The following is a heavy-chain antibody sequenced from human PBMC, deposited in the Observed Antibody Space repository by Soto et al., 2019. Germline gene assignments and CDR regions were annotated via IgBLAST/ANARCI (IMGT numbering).Heavy chain of an antibody. J-gene: IGHJ6*02. Sequence: QTGGSLRLSCAASGFTFSSYEMNWVRQAPGKGLEWVSYISSSGSTIYYADSVKGRFAISRDFSDNTVYLQMNNLRVDDTAVYFCAKGVLSFHYGMEVWGQGTTVTVS. D-gene: IGHD3-10*01. V-gene: IGHV3-48*03. CDR1: GFTFSSYE. CDR2: ISSSGSTI. CDR3: AKGVLSFHYGMEV.